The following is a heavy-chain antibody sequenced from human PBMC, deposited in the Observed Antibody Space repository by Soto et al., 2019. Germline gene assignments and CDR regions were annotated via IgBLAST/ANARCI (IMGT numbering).Heavy chain of an antibody. CDR1: GGSISNYF. J-gene: IGHJ3*02. V-gene: IGHV4-59*01. D-gene: IGHD2-21*01. CDR2: IYYSGST. CDR3: ARDGEERVRGDAFDI. Sequence: QVQLQESGPGLVKPSETLSLTCTVSGGSISNYFLSWIRHPPGKGLAWIGYIYYSGSTNYTPSLKSRVNISVDTSKNQFSLKLSSVTAADTAVYYCARDGEERVRGDAFDIWGQGTMVTVSS.